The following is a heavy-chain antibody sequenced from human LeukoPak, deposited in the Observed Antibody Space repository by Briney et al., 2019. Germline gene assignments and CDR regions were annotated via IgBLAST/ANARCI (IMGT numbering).Heavy chain of an antibody. J-gene: IGHJ4*02. V-gene: IGHV1-2*02. CDR1: GYTFADYY. CDR2: INPNTGGT. D-gene: IGHD2-2*01. CDR3: ARRPIVGVPAPIDY. Sequence: GASVKVSCKASGYTFADYYIHWVRQAPGQGLEWMGLINPNTGGTNYAQKFQGRVTMTRDTSITTAYMELSRLRSDDTAVYYCARRPIVGVPAPIDYWGQGNLVTVSS.